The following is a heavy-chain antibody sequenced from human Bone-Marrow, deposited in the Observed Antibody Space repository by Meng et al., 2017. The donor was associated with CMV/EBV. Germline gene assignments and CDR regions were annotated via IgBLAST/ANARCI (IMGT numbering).Heavy chain of an antibody. V-gene: IGHV4-61*01. CDR3: AREWELLVNWFDP. J-gene: IGHJ5*02. Sequence: SETLSLTCTVSGGSISSSSYYWGWIRQPPGKGLEWIGYIYYSGSTNYNPSLKSRVTISVDTSKNQFSLKLSSVTAADTAVYYCAREWELLVNWFDPWGQGTLVTVSS. CDR2: IYYSGST. D-gene: IGHD1-26*01. CDR1: GGSISSSSYY.